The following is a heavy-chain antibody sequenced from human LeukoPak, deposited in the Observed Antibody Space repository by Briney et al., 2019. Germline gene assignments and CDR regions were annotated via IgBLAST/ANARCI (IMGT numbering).Heavy chain of an antibody. J-gene: IGHJ4*02. D-gene: IGHD6-19*01. CDR2: ISGSGGST. V-gene: IGHV3-23*01. CDR1: GFTFSSYA. CDR3: AKGDSSGWGGYFDY. Sequence: GGSLRLSCAASGFTFSSYAMSWVRQAPGKGLEWVSAISGSGGSTYYADSAKGRFTISRDNSKNTLYLQMNSLRAEDTAVYYCAKGDSSGWGGYFDYWGQGTLVTVSS.